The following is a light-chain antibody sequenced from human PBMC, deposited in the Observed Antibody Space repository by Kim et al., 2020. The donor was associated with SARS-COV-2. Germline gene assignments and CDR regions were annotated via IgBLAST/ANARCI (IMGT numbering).Light chain of an antibody. CDR3: QSYDNNMSAYV. Sequence: RVPLARTWSSSNVGAGYDVHGYQPVPGTAPKLLSSSNKIRPSGVPDRFSGSKSGTSASLAITGLQGDDEADYYCQSYDNNMSAYVFGTGTKVTVL. J-gene: IGLJ1*01. CDR2: SNK. V-gene: IGLV1-40*01. CDR1: SSNVGAGYD.